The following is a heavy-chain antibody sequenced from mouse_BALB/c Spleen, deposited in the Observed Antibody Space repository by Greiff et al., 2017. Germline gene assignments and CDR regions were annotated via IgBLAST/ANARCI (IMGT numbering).Heavy chain of an antibody. CDR1: GFTFSSYG. D-gene: IGHD3-1*01. V-gene: IGHV5-6*02. CDR3: ARHGRGSGGLFAY. J-gene: IGHJ3*01. Sequence: DVKLVESGGDLVKPGGSLKLSCAASGFTFSSYGMSWVRQTPDKRLEWVATISSGGSYTYYPDSVKGRFTISRDNAKNTLYLQMSSLKSEDTAMYYCARHGRGSGGLFAYWGQGTLVTVSA. CDR2: ISSGGSYT.